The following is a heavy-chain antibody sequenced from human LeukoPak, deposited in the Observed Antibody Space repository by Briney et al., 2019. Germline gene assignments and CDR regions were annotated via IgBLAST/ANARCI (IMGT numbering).Heavy chain of an antibody. Sequence: SETLSLTCTVSGYSISSGYYWSWIRQPPGKGLEWIGYIYYSGSTNYKSSLKSRVTISVDTSKNQFSLKLSSVTAADTAVYYCARTTEGGYSYGYSYYYYMDVWGKGTTVTISS. CDR2: IYYSGST. CDR3: ARTTEGGYSYGYSYYYYMDV. J-gene: IGHJ6*03. D-gene: IGHD5-18*01. V-gene: IGHV4-61*01. CDR1: GYSISSGYY.